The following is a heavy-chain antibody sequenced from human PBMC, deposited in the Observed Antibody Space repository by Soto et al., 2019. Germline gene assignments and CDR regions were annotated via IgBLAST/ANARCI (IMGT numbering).Heavy chain of an antibody. CDR2: IKEDGSER. CDR3: ARDVGPVTIFGEALSGYFDF. J-gene: IGHJ4*02. CDR1: GFSFGTYW. D-gene: IGHD3-3*01. V-gene: IGHV3-7*03. Sequence: QSGGSLRLSXAVSGFSFGTYWMSWVRQAPGKGLEWLASIKEDGSERYYLDSVKGRFTISRDNAKDSLSLQMNSLRGEDTAFYYCARDVGPVTIFGEALSGYFDFWGQGTLVTVSS.